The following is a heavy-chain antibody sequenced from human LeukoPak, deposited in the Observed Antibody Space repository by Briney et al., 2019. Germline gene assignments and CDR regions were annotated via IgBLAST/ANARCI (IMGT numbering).Heavy chain of an antibody. CDR1: GFTFSSYT. CDR2: TSVIGGRT. V-gene: IGHV3-23*01. J-gene: IGHJ6*04. Sequence: GGSLRLSCAASGFTFSSYTMNWVRQAPGKGLEWVSATSVIGGRTYYADSVKGRFTISRDNSNNTLFLRMNSLRADDTAIYYCAKDLRRDPAAGIVDVWGKGTTVTVSS. CDR3: AKDLRRDPAAGIVDV. D-gene: IGHD6-13*01.